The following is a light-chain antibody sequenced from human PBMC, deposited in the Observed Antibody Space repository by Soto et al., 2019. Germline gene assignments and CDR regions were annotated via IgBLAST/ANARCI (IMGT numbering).Light chain of an antibody. Sequence: QSVLTQPPSASGTPGQRVTISCSGSSSNIASNTVNWYQQLPGTAPKVLIYTDNQRPSGVPDRFSGSKSGTSASLAISGLQSEDEADYYCAAWDDSLKGVVFGGGTKLTVL. CDR1: SSNIASNT. CDR2: TDN. V-gene: IGLV1-44*01. J-gene: IGLJ2*01. CDR3: AAWDDSLKGVV.